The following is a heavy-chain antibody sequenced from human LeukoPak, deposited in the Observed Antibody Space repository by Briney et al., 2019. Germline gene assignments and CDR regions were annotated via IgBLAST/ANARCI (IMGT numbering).Heavy chain of an antibody. CDR3: ASPLPPGGPYDAFDI. Sequence: TGESLKISCKGSGYSFTSYWISWVRQMPGKGLEWMGRIDPSDSYTNYSPSFQGHVTISADKSISTAYLQWSSLKASDTAMYYYASPLPPGGPYDAFDIWGQGTMVTVSS. J-gene: IGHJ3*02. V-gene: IGHV5-10-1*01. CDR1: GYSFTSYW. CDR2: IDPSDSYT. D-gene: IGHD2-8*02.